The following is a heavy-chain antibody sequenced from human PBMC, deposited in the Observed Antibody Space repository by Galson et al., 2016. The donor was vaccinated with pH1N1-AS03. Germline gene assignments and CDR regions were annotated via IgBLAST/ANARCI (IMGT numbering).Heavy chain of an antibody. V-gene: IGHV2-70*11. CDR3: ARFHYGDYSGWFDP. D-gene: IGHD4-17*01. CDR1: GFSLSTSGMC. CDR2: IDWNDNK. Sequence: PALVKPTQTLTLICTFSGFSLSTSGMCVSWIRQPPGKALEWLARIDWNDNKYYSTSLKTRLTISKDTSKNQVVLTMTNMDPVDTATYYCARFHYGDYSGWFDPWGQGTLVTVSS. J-gene: IGHJ5*02.